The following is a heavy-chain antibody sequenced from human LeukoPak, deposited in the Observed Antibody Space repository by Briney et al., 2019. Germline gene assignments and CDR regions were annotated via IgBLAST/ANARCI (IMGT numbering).Heavy chain of an antibody. Sequence: GGSLRLSCEASGFTFSSYAMSWVRQAPGKGLEWVSAISGSGGSTYYADSMKGRFTISRDNSKNTLYLQMNSLRAEDTAVYYCANLYSSPLGGYWGQGTLVTVSS. V-gene: IGHV3-23*01. CDR1: GFTFSSYA. J-gene: IGHJ4*02. CDR2: ISGSGGST. CDR3: ANLYSSPLGGY. D-gene: IGHD6-13*01.